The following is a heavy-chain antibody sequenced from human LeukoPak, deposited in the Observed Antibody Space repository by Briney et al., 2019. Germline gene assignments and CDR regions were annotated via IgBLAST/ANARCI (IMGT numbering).Heavy chain of an antibody. D-gene: IGHD6-13*01. Sequence: ASVKVSCKASGYTFTSYGISWVRQAPGQGLEWMGWISAYNGNTNYAQKLQGRVTMTRNTSISTAYMELSSLRSEDTAVYYCARGPAAHDLYYYYMDVWGKGTTVTVSS. CDR1: GYTFTSYG. J-gene: IGHJ6*03. V-gene: IGHV1-18*01. CDR3: ARGPAAHDLYYYYMDV. CDR2: ISAYNGNT.